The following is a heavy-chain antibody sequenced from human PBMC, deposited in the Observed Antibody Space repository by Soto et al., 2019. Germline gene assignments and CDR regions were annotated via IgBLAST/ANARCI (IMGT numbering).Heavy chain of an antibody. CDR3: ARGYPSHAFDI. V-gene: IGHV4-61*01. CDR1: GGSVSSDTHY. Sequence: SETLSLTCTVSGGSVSSDTHYWSWIRQPPGKRLEWIGFIYSSGSTNYNPSLKSRVTMSVDTSKNQFSLKLRSVIAADTAVYYCARGYPSHAFDIWGKGKMVTVSS. J-gene: IGHJ3*02. D-gene: IGHD6-13*01. CDR2: IYSSGST.